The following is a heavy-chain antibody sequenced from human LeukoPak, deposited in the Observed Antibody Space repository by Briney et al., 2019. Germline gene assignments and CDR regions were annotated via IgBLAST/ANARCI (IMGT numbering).Heavy chain of an antibody. CDR1: GGSISSGGYS. D-gene: IGHD2-2*01. Sequence: PSETLSLTCAVSGGSISSGGYSWSWIRQPAGKGLEWIGRIYTSGSTNYNPSLKSRVTISVDTSKNQFSLKLSSVTAADTAVYYCAREGEYQLRARISDAFDIWGQGTMVTVSS. CDR3: AREGEYQLRARISDAFDI. J-gene: IGHJ3*02. V-gene: IGHV4-61*02. CDR2: IYTSGST.